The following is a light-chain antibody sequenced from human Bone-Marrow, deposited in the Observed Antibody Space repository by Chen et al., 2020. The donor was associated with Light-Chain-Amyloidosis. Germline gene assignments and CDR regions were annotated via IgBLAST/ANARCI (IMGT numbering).Light chain of an antibody. CDR1: HDISDN. Sequence: DIQMTQSPSSLSASVGDRVTITCQASHDISDNLNWYQQKPGKAPKLLIYDASNLETGVPSRFSGSGSGTEFSFTISSLQSEDIATYYCQQYDNLSLTFGEGTKVEIK. CDR3: QQYDNLSLT. V-gene: IGKV1-33*01. CDR2: DAS. J-gene: IGKJ4*01.